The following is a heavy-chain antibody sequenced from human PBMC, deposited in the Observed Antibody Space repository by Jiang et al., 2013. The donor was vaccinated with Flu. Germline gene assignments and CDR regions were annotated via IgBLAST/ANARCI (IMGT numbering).Heavy chain of an antibody. CDR3: ARPPLSSSHGEDLDY. Sequence: VQLLESGGGLVQPGGSLRLSCAASGFTFSSYSMNWVRQAPGKGLEWVSYISSSSSTIYYADSVKGRFTISRDNAKNSLYLQMNSLRDEDTAVYYCARPPLSSSHGEDLDYWGQGTLVTVSS. CDR2: ISSSSSTI. J-gene: IGHJ4*02. CDR1: GFTFSSYS. V-gene: IGHV3-48*02. D-gene: IGHD6-6*01.